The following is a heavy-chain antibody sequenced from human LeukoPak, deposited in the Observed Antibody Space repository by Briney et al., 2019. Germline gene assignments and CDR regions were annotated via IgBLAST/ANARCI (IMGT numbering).Heavy chain of an antibody. D-gene: IGHD6-13*01. J-gene: IGHJ4*02. CDR3: AREWGYSYSSPLDY. Sequence: GGSLRLSCAASGFTFSSYAMSWVRQAPGKGLEWVSAVSNSDGTTYYADSVKGRFTISRDNSKNTLYLQMNSLRAEDTAVYYCAREWGYSYSSPLDYWGQGTLVTVSS. CDR1: GFTFSSYA. CDR2: VSNSDGTT. V-gene: IGHV3-23*01.